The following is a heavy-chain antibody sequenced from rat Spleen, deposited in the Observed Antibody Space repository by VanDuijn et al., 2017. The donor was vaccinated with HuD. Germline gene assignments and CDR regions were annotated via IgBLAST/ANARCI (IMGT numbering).Heavy chain of an antibody. CDR1: GFTFSNHY. CDR3: TRTAYFDY. J-gene: IGHJ2*01. CDR2: ISSSGSRR. V-gene: IGHV5-22*01. Sequence: EVQLVESGGGLVQPGGSLKLSCAASGFTFSNHYMAWVRQGPKKGLEWVATISSSGSRRFYADSVKGRFTISRENAESSLYLQMNSLKSEDTATYYCTRTAYFDYWGQGVMVTVSS.